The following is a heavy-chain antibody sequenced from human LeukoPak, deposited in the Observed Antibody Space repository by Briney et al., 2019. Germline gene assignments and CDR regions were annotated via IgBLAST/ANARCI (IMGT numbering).Heavy chain of an antibody. CDR3: ARLRRRGPFWSGYYDY. J-gene: IGHJ4*02. CDR2: INHSGST. D-gene: IGHD3-3*01. CDR1: GGSFSGYY. Sequence: SETLSLTCAVYGGSFSGYYWSWIRQPPGKGLEWIGEINHSGSTNYNPSLKSRVTISVDTSKNQFSLRLSSVTAADTAVYYCARLRRRGPFWSGYYDYWGQGTLVTVSS. V-gene: IGHV4-34*01.